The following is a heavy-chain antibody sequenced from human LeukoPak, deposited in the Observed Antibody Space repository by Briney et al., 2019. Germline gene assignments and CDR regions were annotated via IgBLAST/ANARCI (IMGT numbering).Heavy chain of an antibody. D-gene: IGHD3-10*01. V-gene: IGHV4-34*01. CDR3: ARLARRVVRGGNWFDP. Sequence: GSLRLSCAASGFTFSSYEMNWVRQPPGKGLEWIGEINHSGSTNYNPSLKSRVTISVDTSKNQFSLKLSSVTAADTAVYYCARLARRVVRGGNWFDPWGQGTLVTVSS. J-gene: IGHJ5*02. CDR2: INHSGST. CDR1: GFTFSSYE.